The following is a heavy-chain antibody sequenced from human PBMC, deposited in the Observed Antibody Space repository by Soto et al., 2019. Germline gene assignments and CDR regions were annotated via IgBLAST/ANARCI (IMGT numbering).Heavy chain of an antibody. CDR2: IIPIFGTA. CDR3: AITGGIVVPAANLYYYGMDV. D-gene: IGHD2-2*01. V-gene: IGHV1-69*01. J-gene: IGHJ6*02. Sequence: QVQLVQSGAEVKKPGSSVKVSCKASGGTFSSYAISWVRQAPGQGLEWMGGIIPIFGTANYAQKYQGRVKITADESTSTAYMELSSLRSEDTAVYYCAITGGIVVPAANLYYYGMDVWGQGTTVTVSS. CDR1: GGTFSSYA.